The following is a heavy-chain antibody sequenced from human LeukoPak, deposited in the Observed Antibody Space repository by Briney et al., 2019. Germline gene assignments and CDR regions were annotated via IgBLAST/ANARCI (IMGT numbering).Heavy chain of an antibody. CDR1: GYTFTSYG. CDR2: ISAYNGNT. CDR3: ARGVVAGTGHAEYFQH. V-gene: IGHV1-18*01. Sequence: ASVKVSCKASGYTFTSYGISWVRQAPGQGLEWMGWISAYNGNTDYAQKLQGRVTMTTDTSTSTAYMELRSLRSDDTAVYYCARGVVAGTGHAEYFQHWGQGTLVTVSS. J-gene: IGHJ1*01. D-gene: IGHD6-19*01.